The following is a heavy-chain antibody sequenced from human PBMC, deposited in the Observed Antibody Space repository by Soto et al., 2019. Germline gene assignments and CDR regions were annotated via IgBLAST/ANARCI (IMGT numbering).Heavy chain of an antibody. CDR1: GFTFSSYS. D-gene: IGHD5-12*01. Sequence: GGSLRLSCAASGFTFSSYSMNWVRQAPGKGLEWVSSISSSSSYIYYADSVKGRFTISRDNAKNSLYLQMNSLRAEDTAVYYCAREPARSGYDYWGQGTLVTVSS. CDR3: AREPARSGYDY. V-gene: IGHV3-21*01. J-gene: IGHJ4*02. CDR2: ISSSSSYI.